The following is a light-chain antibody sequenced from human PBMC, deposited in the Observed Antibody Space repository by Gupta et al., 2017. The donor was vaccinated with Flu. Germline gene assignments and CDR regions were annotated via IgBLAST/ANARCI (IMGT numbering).Light chain of an antibody. CDR1: SGHSSYS. Sequence: QVVLTQSPSASASLGASVKLTCTLSSGHSSYSIVWHQQQPGKGPRYLMMVSSYGSHNKGDGIPHRFSGSSSGAERYLTISSLQSDDEADYYCQTWGTGSWVFGGGTKLTVL. J-gene: IGLJ3*02. V-gene: IGLV4-69*01. CDR3: QTWGTGSWV. CDR2: VSSYGSH.